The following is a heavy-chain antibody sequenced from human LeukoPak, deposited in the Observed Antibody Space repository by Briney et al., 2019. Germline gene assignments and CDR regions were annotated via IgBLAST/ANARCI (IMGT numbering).Heavy chain of an antibody. CDR2: INSDGSST. CDR1: GFTFSNYW. CDR3: ARGIWEYYFDY. V-gene: IGHV3-74*01. J-gene: IGHJ4*02. Sequence: PGGSLRLSCAASGFTFSNYWMHGVRQAPGKGRVWVSRINSDGSSTDYAHSVKGRFTISRDNDKNTLFLQKNSLRAEDTAVNYCARGIWEYYFDYWGQGTLVTVSS. D-gene: IGHD3-3*01.